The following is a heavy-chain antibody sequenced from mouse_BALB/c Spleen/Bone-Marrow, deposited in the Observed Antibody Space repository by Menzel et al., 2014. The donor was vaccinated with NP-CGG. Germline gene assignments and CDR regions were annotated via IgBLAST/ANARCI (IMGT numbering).Heavy chain of an antibody. V-gene: IGHV14-3*02. CDR2: IDPANDNN. CDR1: GFNIKDTY. CDR3: TRGEDY. J-gene: IGHJ2*01. Sequence: EVQLQQSGAELVKPGASVKLSCTASGFNIKDTYMHWAKQRPEQGLEWIGRIDPANDNNKYDPKFQGKATITADTSSNTAYLHLTSLTSEDTAVYYCTRGEDYWGQGTTLAVSS.